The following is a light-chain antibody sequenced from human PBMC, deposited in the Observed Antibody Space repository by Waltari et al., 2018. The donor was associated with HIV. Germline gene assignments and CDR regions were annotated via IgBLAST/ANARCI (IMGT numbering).Light chain of an antibody. CDR2: RNN. J-gene: IGLJ2*01. V-gene: IGLV1-47*01. CDR3: AAWDDSLSGVI. Sequence: QSVLTQPPSASGTPGQRVPIPCSGSSSNIGLNYVYWYQPLPGTAPKLIIYRNNQRPSGVPDRFSGSKSGTSASLAISGLRSDDEGDYYCAAWDDSLSGVIFGGGTKLTVL. CDR1: SSNIGLNY.